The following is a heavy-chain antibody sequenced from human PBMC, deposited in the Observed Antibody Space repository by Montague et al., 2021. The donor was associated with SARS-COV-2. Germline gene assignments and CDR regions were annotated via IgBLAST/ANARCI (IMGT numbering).Heavy chain of an antibody. CDR1: SDSISSRSYC. D-gene: IGHD4-23*01. Sequence: ETLSLTCSVSSDSISSRSYCWAWIRQSRGEGLEWIGNICYGGSXXXNXXXRSXVVMSAETSKSQFSLKLYSVTAADTYIYYCARRRDRSTVVSPAVFDLWGQGTMVIVSS. J-gene: IGHJ3*01. CDR2: ICYGGSX. V-gene: IGHV4-39*01. CDR3: ARRRDRSTVVSPAVFDL.